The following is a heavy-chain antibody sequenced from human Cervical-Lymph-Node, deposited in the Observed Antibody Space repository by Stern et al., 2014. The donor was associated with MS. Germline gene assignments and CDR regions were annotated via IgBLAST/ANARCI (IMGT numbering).Heavy chain of an antibody. CDR2: IYWDDDE. D-gene: IGHD2-2*01. J-gene: IGHJ5*01. Sequence: EESGPTLVKPTQTLTLTFTFSGFSLRTSGVGVGWIRQPPGQALQWLAHIYWDDDESYSPSLKTRLTITKDTSKNQVVLTMADMNPGDTGTYYCAHSGFRVPAAPGSFAFWGQGTVVTVSS. V-gene: IGHV2-5*02. CDR3: AHSGFRVPAAPGSFAF. CDR1: GFSLRTSGVG.